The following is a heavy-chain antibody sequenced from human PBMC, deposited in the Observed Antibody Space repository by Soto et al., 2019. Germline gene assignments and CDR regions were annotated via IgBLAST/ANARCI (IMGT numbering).Heavy chain of an antibody. V-gene: IGHV1-46*01. CDR1: GYTFTSYY. J-gene: IGHJ4*02. CDR2: LNPSGGTT. Sequence: ASVKVSCKASGYTFTSYYMHWVRQAPGQGLEWMGILNPSGGTTSYAQKFQGRVTMTSCTSTSTVYMELSSLRSDDTALYYCARVRDYYDSSGYYVDYWGQGTLVTVSS. D-gene: IGHD3-22*01. CDR3: ARVRDYYDSSGYYVDY.